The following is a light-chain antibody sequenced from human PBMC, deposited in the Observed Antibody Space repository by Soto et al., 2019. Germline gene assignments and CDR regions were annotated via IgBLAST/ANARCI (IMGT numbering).Light chain of an antibody. CDR1: QSVNSN. CDR2: GAS. V-gene: IGKV3-15*01. CDR3: QQYYTTPLT. J-gene: IGKJ4*01. Sequence: EIVLTQSPGTLSLSPGERATLSCRAIQSVNSNLAWFQQKPGQAPRLLIYGASTRATGIPARFSGSGSGTDFTLTISSLQAEDVAVYYCQQYYTTPLTFGGGTKVDIK.